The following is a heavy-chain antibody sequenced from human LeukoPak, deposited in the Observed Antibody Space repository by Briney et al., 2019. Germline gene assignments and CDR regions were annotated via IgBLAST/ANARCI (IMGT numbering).Heavy chain of an antibody. J-gene: IGHJ4*02. Sequence: ASVKVSCKASGYTFTGYCMHWVRQAPGQGLEWMGWINPNSGDTNYAQKFQGRVTMTRDTSISTAYMELSRLRSDDTAVYYCARTFVVYCSGGSCSSASHFDYWGQGTLVTVSS. V-gene: IGHV1-2*02. CDR2: INPNSGDT. CDR1: GYTFTGYC. D-gene: IGHD2-15*01. CDR3: ARTFVVYCSGGSCSSASHFDY.